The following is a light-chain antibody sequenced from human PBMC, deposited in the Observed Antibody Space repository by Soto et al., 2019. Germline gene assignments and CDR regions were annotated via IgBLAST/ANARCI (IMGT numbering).Light chain of an antibody. CDR1: QSVSSSY. J-gene: IGKJ1*01. V-gene: IGKV3-20*01. CDR2: GAS. CDR3: QQCGSSPTWT. Sequence: SSTPCDRATPSFRASQSVSSSYLAWYQQKPGQAPRLLIYGASSRATGIPDRFSGSGSGTDFTLTISRLEPEDFAVYYCQQCGSSPTWTFGQGTKVDIK.